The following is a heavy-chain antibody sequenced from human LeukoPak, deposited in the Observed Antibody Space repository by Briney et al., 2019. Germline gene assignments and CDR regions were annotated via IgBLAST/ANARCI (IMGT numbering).Heavy chain of an antibody. CDR2: ISGSGGST. Sequence: GGSLRLSCAASGFTFSSYAMSWVRQAPGKGLEWVSAISGSGGSTYYADSVKGRFTISRDNSKNTLYLQMNSLRAEDTAVYYCAKNTEDSRGYYYPHPSYYFDYWGQGTLVTVSS. D-gene: IGHD3-22*01. CDR1: GFTFSSYA. J-gene: IGHJ4*02. V-gene: IGHV3-23*01. CDR3: AKNTEDSRGYYYPHPSYYFDY.